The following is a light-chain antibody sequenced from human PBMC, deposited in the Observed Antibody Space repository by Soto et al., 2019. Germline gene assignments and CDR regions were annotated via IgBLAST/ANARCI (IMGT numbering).Light chain of an antibody. CDR1: SSDVGSYNL. CDR2: DVT. J-gene: IGLJ3*02. CDR3: CSYAGSSTWV. V-gene: IGLV2-23*02. Sequence: QSALTQPASVSGSPGQSITISCTGTSSDVGSYNLVSWYQQHPGKAPKLLISDVTNRPSGVSNRFFGSKSGNTASLTISGLQAEDESDYYCCSYAGSSTWVFGGGTKLTVL.